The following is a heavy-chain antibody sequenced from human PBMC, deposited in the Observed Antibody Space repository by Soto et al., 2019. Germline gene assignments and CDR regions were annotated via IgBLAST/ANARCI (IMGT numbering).Heavy chain of an antibody. V-gene: IGHV4-4*02. CDR2: IFHSGNT. D-gene: IGHD2-8*01. Sequence: PSECLSLTCAVSSGSIGTTNWWSWVRQTPGKGLEWIGEIFHSGNTYYNPSLASRVTISVDTSKNQFSLNLRSVTAADTAVYYCARRTWGMDVWGQGTTVTVSS. CDR1: SGSIGTTNW. J-gene: IGHJ6*02. CDR3: ARRTWGMDV.